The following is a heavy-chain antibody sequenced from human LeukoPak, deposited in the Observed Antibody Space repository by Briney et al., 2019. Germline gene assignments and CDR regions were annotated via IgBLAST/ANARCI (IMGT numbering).Heavy chain of an antibody. V-gene: IGHV3-48*03. CDR3: AREPPYSNSWTDFDY. J-gene: IGHJ4*02. CDR1: GFTFRSFE. D-gene: IGHD6-13*01. CDR2: ISSSGSTR. Sequence: GGSLRLSCAASGFTFRSFEMNWVRQAPGKGLEWVSYISSSGSTRYYADSVKGRFTMSRDNAKNSLYLQMNRLRAEDTAVYFCAREPPYSNSWTDFDYWGQGILVTVSS.